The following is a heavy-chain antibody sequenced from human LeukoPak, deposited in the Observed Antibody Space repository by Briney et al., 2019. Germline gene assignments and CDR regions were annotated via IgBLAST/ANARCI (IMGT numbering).Heavy chain of an antibody. Sequence: ASVKVSCKASGYTFTSYDINWVRQAPGQGLEWMGWMNPNSGNTGYAQKFQGRVTMTRNTSISTAYMELSSLRSEDTAVYYCARSTVGATSVDYWGQGTLVTVSS. D-gene: IGHD1-26*01. J-gene: IGHJ4*02. CDR3: ARSTVGATSVDY. V-gene: IGHV1-8*01. CDR2: MNPNSGNT. CDR1: GYTFTSYD.